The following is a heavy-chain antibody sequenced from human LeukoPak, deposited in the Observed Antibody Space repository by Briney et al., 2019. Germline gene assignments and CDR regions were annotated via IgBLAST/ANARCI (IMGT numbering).Heavy chain of an antibody. V-gene: IGHV4-59*01. CDR2: IYYSGST. D-gene: IGHD6-13*01. Sequence: PSETLSLTCTVSGGYISSYYWSWIRQPPGKGLEWIGYIYYSGSTNYNPSLKSRVTISVDTSKNQFSLKLSSVTAADTAVYYCARGYSSSWNYFDYWGQGTLVTVSS. CDR1: GGYISSYY. J-gene: IGHJ4*02. CDR3: ARGYSSSWNYFDY.